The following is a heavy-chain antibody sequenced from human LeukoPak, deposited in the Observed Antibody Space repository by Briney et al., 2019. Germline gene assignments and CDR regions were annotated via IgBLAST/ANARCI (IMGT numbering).Heavy chain of an antibody. CDR3: AKDPPRIVGAFDY. CDR1: GFTFSSYA. D-gene: IGHD1-26*01. J-gene: IGHJ4*02. V-gene: IGHV3-23*01. CDR2: ISGSGGST. Sequence: GGSLRLSCAASGFTFSSYAMSWAPQAPGKGLEWVSAISGSGGSTYYADSVKGRFTISRDNSKNTLYLQMNSLRAEDTAVYYCAKDPPRIVGAFDYWGQGTLVTVSS.